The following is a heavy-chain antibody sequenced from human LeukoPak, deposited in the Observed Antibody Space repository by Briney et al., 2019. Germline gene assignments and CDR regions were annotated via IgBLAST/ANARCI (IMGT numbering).Heavy chain of an antibody. D-gene: IGHD2-15*01. Sequence: GSLRLSCAASRFDFTTSAMNWVRQAPGDRLEWVSGISADGGATYYVDSVKGRFTISRDNSKRTLYPQMNGLRAEDTAFYYCARGPHNRGGRFSRFDPWGQGTLVTVSS. V-gene: IGHV3-23*01. CDR3: ARGPHNRGGRFSRFDP. J-gene: IGHJ5*02. CDR1: RFDFTTSA. CDR2: ISADGGAT.